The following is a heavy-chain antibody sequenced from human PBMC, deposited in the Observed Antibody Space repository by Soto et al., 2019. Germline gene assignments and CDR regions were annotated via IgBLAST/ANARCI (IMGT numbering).Heavy chain of an antibody. J-gene: IGHJ3*01. Sequence: GGSLRLSCAASGFTFSDHYMDWVRQAPGKGLEWVGRTRNKANSYTTEYAASVKGRFTISRDDSKNSLYLQMNSLKTEDTAVLYCARGKLKRGATSCGFGFWGQGTMVTVSS. CDR1: GFTFSDHY. CDR2: TRNKANSYTT. D-gene: IGHD1-26*01. V-gene: IGHV3-72*01. CDR3: ARGKLKRGATSCGFGF.